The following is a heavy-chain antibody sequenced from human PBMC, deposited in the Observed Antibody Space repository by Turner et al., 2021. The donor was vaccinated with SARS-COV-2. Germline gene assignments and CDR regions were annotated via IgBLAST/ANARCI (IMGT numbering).Heavy chain of an antibody. CDR2: ISYDGSNK. CDR1: GFTFSRYA. Sequence: QVQLVESGGGVVQPGGSRRLSCSAAGFTFSRYAMHWVRQAPGKGLEWVAVISYDGSNKYYADSVKGRFTISRDNSKNTLYLQMNSLRAEDTAVYYCAREPPFCGGDCYFDYWGQGTLVTVSS. V-gene: IGHV3-30-3*01. CDR3: AREPPFCGGDCYFDY. D-gene: IGHD2-21*02. J-gene: IGHJ4*02.